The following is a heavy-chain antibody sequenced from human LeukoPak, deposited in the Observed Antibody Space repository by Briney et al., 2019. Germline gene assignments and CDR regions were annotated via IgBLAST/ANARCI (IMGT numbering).Heavy chain of an antibody. V-gene: IGHV4-61*02. CDR1: GDSISSGSYY. CDR3: ARGRVEMATIDFDY. CDR2: IYTSGST. J-gene: IGHJ4*02. D-gene: IGHD5-24*01. Sequence: SETLSLTCTVSGDSISSGSYYWSWIRQPAGTGLEWTGRIYTSGSTNYNPSLKSRVTISVDTSKNQFSLKLSSVTAADTAMYYCARGRVEMATIDFDYWGQGTLVTVSS.